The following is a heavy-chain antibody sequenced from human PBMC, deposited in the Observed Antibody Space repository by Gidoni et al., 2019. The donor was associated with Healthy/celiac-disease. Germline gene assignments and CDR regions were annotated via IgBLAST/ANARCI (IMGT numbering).Heavy chain of an antibody. Sequence: QVQLVESGGGVVQPGRSLRLSCAASGFTFSSYGMHWVRQAPGKGLELVAVISYDGSNKYYAASVKGRFTISRDNSKNTLYLQMNSLRVEDTAVYYCAKDLHFWSGYLEEGYWGQGTLVTLSS. CDR2: ISYDGSNK. J-gene: IGHJ4*02. D-gene: IGHD3-3*02. CDR3: AKDLHFWSGYLEEGY. CDR1: GFTFSSYG. V-gene: IGHV3-30*18.